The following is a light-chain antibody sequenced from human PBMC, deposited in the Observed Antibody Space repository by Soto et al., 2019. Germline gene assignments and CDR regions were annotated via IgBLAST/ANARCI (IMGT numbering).Light chain of an antibody. J-gene: IGLJ1*01. CDR1: SSDVGAYGY. V-gene: IGLV2-8*01. Sequence: QSALTQPPSASGSPGQSVTISCTGTSSDVGAYGYVSWYQQHPGKAPKLMIYEINKRPSGVPDRFSGSKSGNTASLTVSGLQAEDEADYYCSSFAGSNNFPYVFGTGTKVTV. CDR2: EIN. CDR3: SSFAGSNNFPYV.